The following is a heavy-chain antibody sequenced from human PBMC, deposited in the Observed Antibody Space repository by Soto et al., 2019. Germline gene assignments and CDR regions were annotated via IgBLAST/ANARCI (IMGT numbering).Heavy chain of an antibody. CDR3: ASDYAVADTYYFGMAV. CDR1: GGTFSSYA. D-gene: IGHD6-19*01. V-gene: IGHV1-69*01. CDR2: IIPFFGTA. Sequence: QVQLVQSGAEVKKPGSSVKVSCKASGGTFSSYAISWVRQAPGQGREWMGGIIPFFGTANYVQKFQGRVTVTADDSTSTAYMELSSLRSEDTAVYYCASDYAVADTYYFGMAVWGQGTTVTVSS. J-gene: IGHJ6*02.